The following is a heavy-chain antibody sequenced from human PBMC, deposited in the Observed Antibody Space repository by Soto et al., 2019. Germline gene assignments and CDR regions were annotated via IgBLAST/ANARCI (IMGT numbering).Heavy chain of an antibody. Sequence: GESLKISCKGSGYSFSSDAIAWVRQKPGKGLEWMGLIYPYDSDIRYSPSFEGQVTISADRSISTAYLQWRSLKASDTAMYYCARSQALDYWGQGTPVTVSS. D-gene: IGHD6-6*01. J-gene: IGHJ4*02. CDR2: IYPYDSDI. CDR3: ARSQALDY. CDR1: GYSFSSDA. V-gene: IGHV5-51*01.